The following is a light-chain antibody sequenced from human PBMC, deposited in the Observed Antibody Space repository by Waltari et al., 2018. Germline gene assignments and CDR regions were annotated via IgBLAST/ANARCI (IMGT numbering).Light chain of an antibody. J-gene: IGLJ2*01. CDR3: MLYMGSGISV. Sequence: TVVTPEPSLSVSPAGTVPLTCRLISGSVSTTNYPRWYQQNPGQATRTLIYSTNTRPSGVPDRFSGSILGNKAALTITGAQGDDESDYSCMLYMGSGISVFGGGTRLTVL. V-gene: IGLV8-61*01. CDR2: STN. CDR1: SGSVSTTNY.